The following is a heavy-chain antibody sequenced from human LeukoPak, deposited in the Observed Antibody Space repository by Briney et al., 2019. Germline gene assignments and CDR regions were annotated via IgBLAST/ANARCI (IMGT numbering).Heavy chain of an antibody. CDR2: IIPIFGTA. Sequence: SVKVSCKASGYTFAKYAIHWVRQAPGQGLEWMGGIIPIFGTANYAQKFQGRVTITADESTSTAYMELSSLRSEDTAVYYCARSKSGYSYGYEDYYGMDVWGQGTTVTVSS. CDR1: GYTFAKYA. CDR3: ARSKSGYSYGYEDYYGMDV. J-gene: IGHJ6*02. D-gene: IGHD5-18*01. V-gene: IGHV1-69*13.